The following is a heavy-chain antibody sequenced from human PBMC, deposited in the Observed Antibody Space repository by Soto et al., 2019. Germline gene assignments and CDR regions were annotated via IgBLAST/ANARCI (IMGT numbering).Heavy chain of an antibody. CDR1: GGSISSYY. D-gene: IGHD3-22*01. Sequence: SETLFLTCTVSGGSISSYYWRWIRQPPGKGLEWIGYIYYSGSTNYNPSLKSRVTISVDTSKNQFSLKLSSVTAADTAVYYCASWVYYYDSSGYQIDYWGQGTLVTVSS. CDR3: ASWVYYYDSSGYQIDY. V-gene: IGHV4-59*12. CDR2: IYYSGST. J-gene: IGHJ4*02.